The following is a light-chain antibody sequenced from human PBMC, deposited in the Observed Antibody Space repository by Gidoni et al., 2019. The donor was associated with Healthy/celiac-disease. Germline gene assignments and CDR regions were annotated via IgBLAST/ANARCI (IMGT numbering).Light chain of an antibody. Sequence: EIVMTQSPATLPVSPGESATLSCRASQSVNSNLAWYQQKPGQAPRLLIYGASTRATGIPARFSGSGSGTEFTLTVSSLQSEDFAVYYWQQYNNWPPTFGEGTRLEIK. CDR1: QSVNSN. J-gene: IGKJ5*01. CDR3: QQYNNWPPT. V-gene: IGKV3-15*01. CDR2: GAS.